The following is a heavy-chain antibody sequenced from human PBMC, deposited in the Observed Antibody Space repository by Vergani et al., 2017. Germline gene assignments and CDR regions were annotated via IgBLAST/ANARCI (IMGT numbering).Heavy chain of an antibody. CDR1: GFTFDDYA. Sequence: EVQLVESGGGLVQPGGSLRLSCAASGFTFDDYAMHWVRQAPGKGLEWVSGISWNSGSIGYADSVKGRFTISRDNAKNSLYLQMNSLRAEDTALYYCAKDHYDFWSGYPNLSPFDLWGRGTLVTVPP. V-gene: IGHV3-9*01. D-gene: IGHD3-3*01. CDR2: ISWNSGSI. CDR3: AKDHYDFWSGYPNLSPFDL. J-gene: IGHJ2*01.